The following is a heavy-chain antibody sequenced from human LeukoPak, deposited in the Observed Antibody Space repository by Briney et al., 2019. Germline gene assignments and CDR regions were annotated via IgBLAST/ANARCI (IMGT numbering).Heavy chain of an antibody. Sequence: PETLSLTRAVYGGSLSGFYWRWVRQPPGKGLEGIGEINHSGSTNYNPSLKSRVTISVDTSKNQFSLKLSSVTAADTAVYYCARELMRPAAGHRGGWFDPWGQGTLVTVSS. CDR3: ARELMRPAAGHRGGWFDP. V-gene: IGHV4-34*01. J-gene: IGHJ5*02. CDR1: GGSLSGFY. CDR2: INHSGST. D-gene: IGHD6-13*01.